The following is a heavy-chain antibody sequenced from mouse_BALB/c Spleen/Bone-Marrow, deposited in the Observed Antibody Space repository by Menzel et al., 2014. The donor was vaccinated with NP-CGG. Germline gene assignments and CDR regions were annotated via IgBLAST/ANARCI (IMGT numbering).Heavy chain of an antibody. CDR1: GFNIKDTY. CDR3: AIWADYKYDGAWFAY. J-gene: IGHJ3*01. D-gene: IGHD2-14*01. V-gene: IGHV14-3*02. CDR2: IDPANGNT. Sequence: EVQLVESGAELVKPGASVKLSCTASGFNIKDTYMHWVKRRPEQGLEWIGRIDPANGNTKYDPKFQGKATITTDTSSNTAYLQLSSMTSEDDAVYYCAIWADYKYDGAWFAYWGQGTLVTVSA.